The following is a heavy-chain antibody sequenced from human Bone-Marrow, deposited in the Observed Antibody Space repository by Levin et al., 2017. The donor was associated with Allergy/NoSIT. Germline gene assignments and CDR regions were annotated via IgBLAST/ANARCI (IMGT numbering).Heavy chain of an antibody. J-gene: IGHJ6*02. D-gene: IGHD6-13*01. Sequence: GGSLRLSCAASGFTFSSYWMHWVRQAPGKGLVWVSRINSDGSSTSYADSVKGRFTISRDNAKNTLYLQMNSLRAEDTAVYYCARDREQQLVHPGAYYYGMDVWGQGTTVTVSS. V-gene: IGHV3-74*01. CDR1: GFTFSSYW. CDR2: INSDGSST. CDR3: ARDREQQLVHPGAYYYGMDV.